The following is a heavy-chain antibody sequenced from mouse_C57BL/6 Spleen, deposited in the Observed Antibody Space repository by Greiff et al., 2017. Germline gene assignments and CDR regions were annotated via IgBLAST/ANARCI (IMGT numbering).Heavy chain of an antibody. V-gene: IGHV1-52*01. J-gene: IGHJ2*01. CDR1: GYTFTSYW. D-gene: IGHD2-3*01. CDR3: ARWGSYDGYHYFDY. Sequence: QVQLQQPGAELVRPGSSVKLSCKASGYTFTSYWMHWVKQRPIQGLEWIGNIDPSDSETHYNQKFKDKATLTVDKSSSTAYMQLSSLTSEDSAVYYCARWGSYDGYHYFDYCGQGTTLTVSS. CDR2: IDPSDSET.